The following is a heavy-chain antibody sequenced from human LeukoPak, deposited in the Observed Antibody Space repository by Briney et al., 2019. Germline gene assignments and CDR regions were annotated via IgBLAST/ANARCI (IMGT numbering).Heavy chain of an antibody. CDR3: AKDTPMPYVYYYDSSGYYYMFDY. Sequence: PGGSLRLSCAASGFTFSSYAMSWVRQAPGKGLEWVSANSGSGGSTYYADSVKGRCTISRDNSKDTLYLQMNSLRAEDTAVYYCAKDTPMPYVYYYDSSGYYYMFDYWGQGTLVTVSS. CDR1: GFTFSSYA. D-gene: IGHD3-22*01. CDR2: NSGSGGST. V-gene: IGHV3-23*01. J-gene: IGHJ4*02.